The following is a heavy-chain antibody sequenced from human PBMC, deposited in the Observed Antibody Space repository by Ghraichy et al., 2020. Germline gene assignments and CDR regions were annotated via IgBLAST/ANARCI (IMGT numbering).Heavy chain of an antibody. D-gene: IGHD6-19*01. CDR2: ISWNSGSI. CDR3: AKDSRFGAVAEQDYYGMDV. CDR1: GFTFDDYA. V-gene: IGHV3-9*01. J-gene: IGHJ6*02. Sequence: GGSLRLSCAASGFTFDDYAMHWVRQAPGKGLEWVSGISWNSGSIGYADSVKGRFTISRDNAKNSLYLQMNSLRAEDTALYYCAKDSRFGAVAEQDYYGMDVWGQGTTVTVSS.